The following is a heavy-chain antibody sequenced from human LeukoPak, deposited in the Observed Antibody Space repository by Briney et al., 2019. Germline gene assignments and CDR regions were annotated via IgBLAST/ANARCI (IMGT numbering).Heavy chain of an antibody. Sequence: GGSLRLSCAASGFTFSSYGMSWVRQAPGKGLEWVSAISGSGGSTYYADSVKGRFTISRDNSKNTLYLQMNSPRAEDTAVYYCARDLVWFGEPKGYYNYMDVWGKGTTVTVSS. J-gene: IGHJ6*03. CDR1: GFTFSSYG. V-gene: IGHV3-23*01. D-gene: IGHD3-10*01. CDR2: ISGSGGST. CDR3: ARDLVWFGEPKGYYNYMDV.